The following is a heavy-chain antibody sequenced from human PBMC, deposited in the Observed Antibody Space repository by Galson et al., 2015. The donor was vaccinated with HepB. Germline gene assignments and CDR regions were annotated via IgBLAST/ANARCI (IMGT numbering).Heavy chain of an antibody. CDR1: GGTFSSYA. V-gene: IGHV1-69*13. CDR3: ARRVVNCGCTSCYTEAAHGF. CDR2: IIPIFGTA. D-gene: IGHD2-2*02. J-gene: IGHJ4*02. Sequence: SVKVSCKASGGTFSSYAISWVRQAPGQGLEWMGGIIPIFGTANYAQKLQGRVTITADESTSTAYMELSSLRSEDTAVYYCARRVVNCGCTSCYTEAAHGFWGQGTLVTVSS.